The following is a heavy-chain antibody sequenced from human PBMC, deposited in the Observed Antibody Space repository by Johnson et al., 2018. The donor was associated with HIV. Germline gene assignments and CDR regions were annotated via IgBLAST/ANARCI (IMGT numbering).Heavy chain of an antibody. CDR3: AKEMYYFNSGNHFDAFHV. D-gene: IGHD3-10*01. CDR1: GFTFDDYA. J-gene: IGHJ3*01. Sequence: VQLVESGGGLVQPGGSLRLSCAASGFTFDDYAMHWVRQAPGKGLEWVSGINWNGGSTGYADSVKGRFTIARDNAKNSLYLQMNSLRAEDTAVYYCAKEMYYFNSGNHFDAFHVWGQGTLVTVSS. V-gene: IGHV3-20*04. CDR2: INWNGGST.